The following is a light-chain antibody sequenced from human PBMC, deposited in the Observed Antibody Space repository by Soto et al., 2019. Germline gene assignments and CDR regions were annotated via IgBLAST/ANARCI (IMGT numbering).Light chain of an antibody. V-gene: IGKV1-5*01. Sequence: DIQMTQSPSTLSASVGDRVTITCRASQSISSWLAWYQQKPGNAPKVLIYAASSLESGVPSRFSGSGSGIEFTLTISSLQPDDFATYYCQQYYSFPQTFGQGTKVDI. CDR1: QSISSW. CDR2: AAS. J-gene: IGKJ1*01. CDR3: QQYYSFPQT.